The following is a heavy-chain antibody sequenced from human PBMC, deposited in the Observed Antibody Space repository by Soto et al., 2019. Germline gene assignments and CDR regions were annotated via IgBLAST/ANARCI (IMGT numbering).Heavy chain of an antibody. CDR3: ARERGAPSIAARCSFEP. CDR2: IKQDGSGK. D-gene: IGHD6-6*01. Sequence: GGSLRLSCAASGFTFSSYWMSWVRQAPGKGLEWVSNIKQDGSGKYYVDSVKGRFTISRDNAKNSLYLQMNSLRAEDTAVYYCARERGAPSIAARCSFEPWGQGTLVTVSS. V-gene: IGHV3-7*03. CDR1: GFTFSSYW. J-gene: IGHJ5*02.